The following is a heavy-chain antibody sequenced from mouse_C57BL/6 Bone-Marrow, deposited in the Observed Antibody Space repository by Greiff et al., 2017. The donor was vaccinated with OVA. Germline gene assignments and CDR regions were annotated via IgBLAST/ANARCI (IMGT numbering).Heavy chain of an antibody. D-gene: IGHD1-1*01. V-gene: IGHV3-6*01. CDR3: AREDYGSSSAWFAY. Sequence: EVQLVESGPGLVKPSQSLSLTCSVTGYSITSGYYWNWIRQFPGNKLEWMGYISYDGSNNYNPSLKNRISITRDTSKNQFFLELNSVTTEDTATYYGAREDYGSSSAWFAYWGQGTLVTVSA. J-gene: IGHJ3*01. CDR1: GYSITSGYY. CDR2: ISYDGSN.